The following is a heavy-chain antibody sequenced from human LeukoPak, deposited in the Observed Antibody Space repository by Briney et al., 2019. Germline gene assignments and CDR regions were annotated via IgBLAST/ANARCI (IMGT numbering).Heavy chain of an antibody. J-gene: IGHJ3*02. CDR1: GGSISSSSYY. CDR3: ARDGRFETGIVGATPGTFDI. CDR2: IYYSGST. D-gene: IGHD1-26*01. V-gene: IGHV4-39*07. Sequence: PSETLSLTCTVSGGSISSSSYYWGWIRQPPGKGLEWIGSIYYSGSTYYNPSLKSRVTISVDTSKNQFSLKLSSVTAADTAVYYCARDGRFETGIVGATPGTFDIWGQGTMVTVSS.